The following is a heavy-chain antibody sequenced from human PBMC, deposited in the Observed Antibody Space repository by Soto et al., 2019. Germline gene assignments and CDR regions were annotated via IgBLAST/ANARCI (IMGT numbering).Heavy chain of an antibody. Sequence: SETLSLTCAVYGGSFSGYYWSWIRQPPGKGLEWIGEINHSGSTYYNPSLKSRVIISLDPSENQFSLRLTSVTAADTAVYYCARGLGNWGSHFDYWGQGSLVTVSS. V-gene: IGHV4-34*09. J-gene: IGHJ4*02. CDR3: ARGLGNWGSHFDY. CDR1: GGSFSGYY. D-gene: IGHD7-27*01. CDR2: INHSGST.